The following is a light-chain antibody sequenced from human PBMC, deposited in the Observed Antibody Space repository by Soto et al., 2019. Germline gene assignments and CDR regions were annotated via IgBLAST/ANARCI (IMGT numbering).Light chain of an antibody. Sequence: EIVMTQSPATLSVSPGESATLSCRASQSVSSTLAWYQQKPGQAPRLLIYGASTRGTGIPAWFSGSGSGTEFTLTISSLQSEDFAVYYCQQYNNWPPLTFGQGTKLEIK. V-gene: IGKV3-15*01. J-gene: IGKJ2*01. CDR2: GAS. CDR3: QQYNNWPPLT. CDR1: QSVSST.